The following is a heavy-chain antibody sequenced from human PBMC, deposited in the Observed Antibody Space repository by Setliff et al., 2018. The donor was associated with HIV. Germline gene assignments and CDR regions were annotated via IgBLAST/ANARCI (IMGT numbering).Heavy chain of an antibody. CDR3: ASGRGAAAGTIDYYYYGMDI. CDR1: GDSISSGGYY. J-gene: IGHJ6*02. Sequence: SETLSLTCTVSGDSISSGGYYWSWIRQLPGKGLEWIGYIYYRGATYYNPSLKNRVTISLDTSKSQFSLKLTSVTAADTALYYCASGRGAAAGTIDYYYYGMDIWGQGTTVTVSS. V-gene: IGHV4-31*03. CDR2: IYYRGAT. D-gene: IGHD6-13*01.